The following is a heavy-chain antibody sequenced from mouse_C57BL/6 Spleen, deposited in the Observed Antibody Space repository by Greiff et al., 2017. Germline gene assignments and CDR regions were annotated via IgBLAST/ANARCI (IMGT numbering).Heavy chain of an antibody. CDR1: GYTFTSYW. CDR2: IDPNSGGT. Sequence: QVHVKQPGAELVKPGASVKLSCKASGYTFTSYWMHWVKQRPGRGLEWIGRIDPNSGGTKYNEKFKSKATLTVDKPSSTAYMQLSSLTSEDSAVYYCAKVYYSNYNYFDYWGQGTTLTVSS. CDR3: AKVYYSNYNYFDY. D-gene: IGHD2-5*01. V-gene: IGHV1-72*01. J-gene: IGHJ2*01.